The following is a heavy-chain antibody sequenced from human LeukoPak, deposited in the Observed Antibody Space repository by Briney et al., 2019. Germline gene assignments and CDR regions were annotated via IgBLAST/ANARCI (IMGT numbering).Heavy chain of an antibody. D-gene: IGHD1-26*01. CDR2: ISSSSSYI. J-gene: IGHJ6*03. CDR3: ARVEVGATTFYYYYYMDV. CDR1: GFTFSSYS. Sequence: GGSLRLSCAASGFTFSSYSMNWVRQAPGKGLEWVSSISSSSSYIYYADSVKGRFTISRDNAKNSLYLQMNSLRAEDTAVYYCARVEVGATTFYYYYYMDVWGKGTTVTVSS. V-gene: IGHV3-21*01.